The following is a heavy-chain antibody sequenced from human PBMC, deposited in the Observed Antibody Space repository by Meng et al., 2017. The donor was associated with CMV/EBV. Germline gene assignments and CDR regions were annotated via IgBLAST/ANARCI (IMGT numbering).Heavy chain of an antibody. J-gene: IGHJ4*02. CDR1: GYSFTSYW. CDR3: AREVGVTIFGVANDY. V-gene: IGHV5-51*01. D-gene: IGHD3-3*01. Sequence: GESLKISCKGSGYSFTSYWIGWVRQMPGKGLEWMGIIYPGDSDTRYSPSFQGQVTISADKSISTAYLQWSSLKASDTAMYYCAREVGVTIFGVANDYWGQGTLVTVSS. CDR2: IYPGDSDT.